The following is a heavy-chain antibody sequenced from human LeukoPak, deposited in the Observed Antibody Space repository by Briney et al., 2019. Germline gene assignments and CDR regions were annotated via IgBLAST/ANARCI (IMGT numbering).Heavy chain of an antibody. CDR1: GFTFSSYE. CDR3: ATTRRDGYRVRLPDAFDI. CDR2: ISSSGSTI. D-gene: IGHD5-24*01. J-gene: IGHJ3*02. V-gene: IGHV3-48*03. Sequence: GGSLRLSCAASGFTFSSYEMNWVRQAPGKGLEWVSYISSSGSTIYYADSVEGRFTISRDNAKNSLYLQMNSLRAEDTAVYYCATTRRDGYRVRLPDAFDIWGQGTMVTVSS.